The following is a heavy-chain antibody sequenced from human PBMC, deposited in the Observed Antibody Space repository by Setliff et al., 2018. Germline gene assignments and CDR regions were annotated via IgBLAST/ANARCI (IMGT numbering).Heavy chain of an antibody. D-gene: IGHD3-22*01. Sequence: PGGSLRLSCVASGFTFSNYGMHWVRQAPGKGLEWVTYIQHDGNIKHYADSVKGRFTISRDNAKNSLYLQMNSLRAEDTAVYYCARDRISRYYDSGAHAFDIWGQGTMVTVSS. J-gene: IGHJ3*02. CDR1: GFTFSNYG. CDR2: IQHDGNIK. CDR3: ARDRISRYYDSGAHAFDI. V-gene: IGHV3-30*02.